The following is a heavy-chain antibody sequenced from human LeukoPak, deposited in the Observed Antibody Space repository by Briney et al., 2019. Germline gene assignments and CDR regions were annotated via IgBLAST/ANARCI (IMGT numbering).Heavy chain of an antibody. CDR3: ARAYYHDSSGFYPGGDY. CDR2: INPGVGST. D-gene: IGHD3-22*01. V-gene: IGHV1-46*01. J-gene: IGHJ4*02. CDR1: GYTFTNNY. Sequence: ASVKISCKASGYTFTNNYMYWGRQAPGEGLEWRGIINPGVGSTNYAQKFQGRVTVTGDTSTSTVYMELTSLRSDDTAVYYCARAYYHDSSGFYPGGDYWGQGTLVTVSS.